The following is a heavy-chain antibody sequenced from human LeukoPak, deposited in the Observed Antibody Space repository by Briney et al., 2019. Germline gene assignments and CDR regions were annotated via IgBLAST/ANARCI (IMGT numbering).Heavy chain of an antibody. CDR1: GFPFSSYG. D-gene: IGHD1-26*01. CDR2: IPYDGSDK. J-gene: IGHJ4*02. Sequence: GGSLRLSCAASGFPFSSYGMHWVRQAPGKGLEWVAFIPYDGSDKFYADSVKGRFTISRDNSKNTLYLQMNSLRAEDTAVYYCARPQYSGSYHFPFDYWGQGTLVTVSS. CDR3: ARPQYSGSYHFPFDY. V-gene: IGHV3-30*02.